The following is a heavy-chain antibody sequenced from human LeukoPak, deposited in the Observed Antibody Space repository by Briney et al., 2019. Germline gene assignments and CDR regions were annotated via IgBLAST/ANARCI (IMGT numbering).Heavy chain of an antibody. CDR2: ISWNSGRI. Sequence: GRSLRLSCAASGFTFDDYAMHWVRQAPGKGLEWVSGISWNSGRIGYADSVKGRFTISRDSAKYSLYLLMNSLRAEDTALYYCAKDISYSSSSGVFDYWGQGTLVTVSS. CDR3: AKDISYSSSSGVFDY. J-gene: IGHJ4*02. V-gene: IGHV3-9*01. D-gene: IGHD6-6*01. CDR1: GFTFDDYA.